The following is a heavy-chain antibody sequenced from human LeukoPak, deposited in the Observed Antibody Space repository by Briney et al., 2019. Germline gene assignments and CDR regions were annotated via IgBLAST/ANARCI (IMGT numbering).Heavy chain of an antibody. D-gene: IGHD5-18*01. J-gene: IGHJ4*02. Sequence: GGSLRLSCIASGFTFTHYAMTWVRQAPGKGLEWVSAISGSGGSTYYADSVKGRFTISRDNSKNTLYLQMNSLRAEDTAVYYCAPGRGYGYWGQGTLVTVSS. CDR1: GFTFTHYA. CDR2: ISGSGGST. V-gene: IGHV3-23*01. CDR3: APGRGYGY.